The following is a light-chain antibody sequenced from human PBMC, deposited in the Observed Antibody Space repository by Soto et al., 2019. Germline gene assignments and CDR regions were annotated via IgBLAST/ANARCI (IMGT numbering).Light chain of an antibody. J-gene: IGKJ2*01. V-gene: IGKV2-30*01. CDR1: QSLVDSDGNTF. Sequence: DIVMTQSPFSLPVTLGQPASISCRSSQSLVDSDGNTFLNWFQQRPGQSPRRLIHKVSDRDSGVPDRFSGSGSGTDFTLRISRVEAEDVGVYYCMQGRQWPYTLGQGTKMEIK. CDR3: MQGRQWPYT. CDR2: KVS.